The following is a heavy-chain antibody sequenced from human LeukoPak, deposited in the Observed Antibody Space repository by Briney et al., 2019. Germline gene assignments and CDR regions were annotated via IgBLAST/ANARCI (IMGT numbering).Heavy chain of an antibody. CDR2: IYDSGST. Sequence: SDTLSLTCTVSGGSIRSSYYYWCWIRQPPGKGLEWIGSIYDSGSTYYNPSLKSRVTISVDTSKNQFSLKLNSVTAADTAVYYCGRHYGPWGQGTLVTVSS. V-gene: IGHV4-39*01. D-gene: IGHD3-10*01. CDR1: GGSIRSSYYY. J-gene: IGHJ5*02. CDR3: GRHYGP.